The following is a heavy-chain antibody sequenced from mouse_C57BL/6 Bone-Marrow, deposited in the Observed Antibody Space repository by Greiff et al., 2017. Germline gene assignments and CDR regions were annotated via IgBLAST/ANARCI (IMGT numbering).Heavy chain of an antibody. D-gene: IGHD1-1*01. CDR3: ARGSSYGSSYDWYFDV. Sequence: EVQVVESGGGLVQPGESLKLSCESNEYEFPSHDMSWVRKTPEKRLELVAAINSDGGSTYYPDTMERRFIISRDNTKKTLYLQMSSLRSEDTALYYCARGSSYGSSYDWYFDVWGTGTTVTVSS. V-gene: IGHV5-2*01. CDR1: EYEFPSHD. CDR2: INSDGGST. J-gene: IGHJ1*03.